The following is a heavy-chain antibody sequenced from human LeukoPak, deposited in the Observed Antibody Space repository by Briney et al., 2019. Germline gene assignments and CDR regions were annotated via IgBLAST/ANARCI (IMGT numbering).Heavy chain of an antibody. V-gene: IGHV4-59*01. CDR3: ARCSRVADAFDI. D-gene: IGHD2-15*01. CDR1: GGSISSYY. J-gene: IGHJ3*02. CDR2: IYYSGST. Sequence: SETLSLTCTVSGGSISSYYWSWIRQPPGKGLEWIGYIYYSGSTNYNPSLKSRVSISVDTSKNQFSLKLSSVTAADTAVYYCARCSRVADAFDIWGQGTMVTVSS.